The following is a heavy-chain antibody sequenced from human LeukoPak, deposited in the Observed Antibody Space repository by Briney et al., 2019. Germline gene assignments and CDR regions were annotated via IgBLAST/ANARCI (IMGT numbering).Heavy chain of an antibody. J-gene: IGHJ4*02. CDR2: IYYSGST. V-gene: IGHV4-39*01. Sequence: SETLSLTCTVSGGSISSYYWGGIRQPPGKGLEWIGSIYYSGSTYYNPSLKSRVTISVDTSKNQVSLRLSSVTAADTAVYYCASGHYDSSGYYYPFDYWGQGTLVTVSS. CDR1: GGSISSYY. D-gene: IGHD3-22*01. CDR3: ASGHYDSSGYYYPFDY.